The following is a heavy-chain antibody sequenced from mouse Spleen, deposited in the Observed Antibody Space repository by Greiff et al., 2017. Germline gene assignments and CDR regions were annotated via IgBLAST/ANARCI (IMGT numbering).Heavy chain of an antibody. J-gene: IGHJ2*01. Sequence: VQLKESGPVLVKPGASVKMSCKASGYTFTDYYMNWVKQSPGKSLEWIGVINPYNGGTSYNQKFKGKATLTVDKSSSTAYMELNSLTSEDSAVYDCESGAFDYWGQGTTVTVSS. CDR3: ESGAFDY. D-gene: IGHD3-1*01. CDR2: INPYNGGT. CDR1: GYTFTDYY. V-gene: IGHV1-19*01.